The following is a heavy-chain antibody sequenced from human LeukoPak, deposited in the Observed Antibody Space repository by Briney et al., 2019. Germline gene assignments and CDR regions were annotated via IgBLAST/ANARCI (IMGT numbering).Heavy chain of an antibody. V-gene: IGHV4-34*01. CDR2: INHSGST. D-gene: IGHD3-22*01. CDR1: GGSFSGYY. CDR3: ARGRDYYDSSGYLDY. J-gene: IGHJ4*02. Sequence: SETLSLTCAVYGGSFSGYYWSWIRQPPGKGLEWIGEINHSGSTNYNPSLKSRVTISVDTSKNQFSLKLSSVTAADTAVYYCARGRDYYDSSGYLDYWGQGTLVTVSS.